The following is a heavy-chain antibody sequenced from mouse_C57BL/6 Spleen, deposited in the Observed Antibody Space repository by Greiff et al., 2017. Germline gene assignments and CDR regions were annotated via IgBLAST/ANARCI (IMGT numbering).Heavy chain of an antibody. CDR3: LTVTGYFDV. J-gene: IGHJ1*03. D-gene: IGHD4-1*01. CDR1: GYSFTDYN. CDR2: INPNYGTT. Sequence: VQLQQSGPELVKPGASVKISCKASGYSFTDYNMNWVKQSNVKSLEWVGVINPNYGTTSYNQTLKGKATMTVDQSSSTAYMQLHSLTSDDSAVYYFLTVTGYFDVWGTGTTVTVSS. V-gene: IGHV1-39*01.